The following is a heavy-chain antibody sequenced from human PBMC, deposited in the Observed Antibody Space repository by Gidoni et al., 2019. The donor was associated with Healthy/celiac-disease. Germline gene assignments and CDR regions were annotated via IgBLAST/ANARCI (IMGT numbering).Heavy chain of an antibody. CDR2: ISSSSSYI. D-gene: IGHD1-26*01. CDR3: ARDPGWELPGY. J-gene: IGHJ4*02. CDR1: GFTFSSYS. Sequence: EVQLVESGGGRVKPGGSLRLSCEASGFTFSSYSMNWVRQAPGKGLEWVSAISSSSSYIYYADSVKGRFIISRDNAKNSLYLQMNSLRAEDTAVYYCARDPGWELPGYWGQGTLVTVSS. V-gene: IGHV3-21*01.